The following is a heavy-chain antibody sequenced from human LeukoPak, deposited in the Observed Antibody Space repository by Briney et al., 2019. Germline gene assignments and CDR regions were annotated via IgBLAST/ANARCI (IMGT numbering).Heavy chain of an antibody. CDR2: INPNSGGT. Sequence: ASVKASCKASGYTFTGYYMHWVRQAPGQGLEWMGRINPNSGGTNYAQKFQGRVTMTRDTSISTAYMELSRLRSDDTAVYYCARGTLSHDYVGYWGQGTLVTVSS. J-gene: IGHJ4*02. V-gene: IGHV1-2*06. CDR3: ARGTLSHDYVGY. CDR1: GYTFTGYY.